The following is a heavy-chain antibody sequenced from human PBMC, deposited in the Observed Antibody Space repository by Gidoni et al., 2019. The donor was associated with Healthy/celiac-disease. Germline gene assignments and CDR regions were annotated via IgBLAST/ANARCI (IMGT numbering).Heavy chain of an antibody. Sequence: EVQLVQSGAEVKKPGESLQISCKGSGYSFTSYWIGWVRQMPGKGREWMGVIYPGDSDTRYSPSFQGQVTISADKAISTAYLQWSSLKASDTAMYYCARTDIVVVPAAQGAWFDPWGQGTLGHRLL. D-gene: IGHD2-2*01. CDR3: ARTDIVVVPAAQGAWFDP. CDR2: IYPGDSDT. J-gene: IGHJ5*02. V-gene: IGHV5-51*01. CDR1: GYSFTSYW.